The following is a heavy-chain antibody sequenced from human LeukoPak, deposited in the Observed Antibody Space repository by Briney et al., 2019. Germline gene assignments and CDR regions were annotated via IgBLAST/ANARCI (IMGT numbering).Heavy chain of an antibody. CDR3: TRDTPVPATDLYYYGMDV. V-gene: IGHV3-49*03. CDR2: IRSKAYGGTT. J-gene: IGHJ6*02. CDR1: GFTFGDYA. Sequence: GGSLRLSCTASGFTFGDYAMSWFRQAPGKGLEWVGFIRSKAYGGTTEYAASVKGRFTISRDDSKSIAYLQMNSLKTEDTAVYYCTRDTPVPATDLYYYGMDVWGQGTTVTVSS. D-gene: IGHD2-2*01.